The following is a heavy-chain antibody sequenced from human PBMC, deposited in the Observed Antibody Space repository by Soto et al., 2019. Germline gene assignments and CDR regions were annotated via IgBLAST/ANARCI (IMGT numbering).Heavy chain of an antibody. CDR1: GGSISSYY. J-gene: IGHJ4*02. CDR3: ARGDYGGPSYFCY. D-gene: IGHD3-16*01. Sequence: QVQLQESGPGLVKPSETLSLTCTVSGGSISSYYWSWIRQPPGRGLEWIGYIYHRGSTNHNTSLKSRVTVSVDTSKNQFSLKLNSVTAADTAVYYCARGDYGGPSYFCYWGQGALVTVSS. CDR2: IYHRGST. V-gene: IGHV4-59*01.